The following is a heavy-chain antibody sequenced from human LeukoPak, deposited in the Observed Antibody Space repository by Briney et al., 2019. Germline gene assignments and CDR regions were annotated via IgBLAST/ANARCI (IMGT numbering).Heavy chain of an antibody. J-gene: IGHJ4*02. V-gene: IGHV4-34*01. CDR3: ARGLHYYDSSGYKTYYFDY. CDR2: INHSGST. Sequence: PSETLSLTCAVYGGSFSGYYWSWIRQPPGKGLEWIGEINHSGSTNYNPSLKSRVTISVDTSKNQFSLKLSSVTAADTAVYYCARGLHYYDSSGYKTYYFDYWGQGTLVTVSS. CDR1: GGSFSGYY. D-gene: IGHD3-22*01.